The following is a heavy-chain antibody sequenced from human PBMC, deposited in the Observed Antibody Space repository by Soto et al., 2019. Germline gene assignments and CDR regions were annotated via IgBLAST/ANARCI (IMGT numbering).Heavy chain of an antibody. V-gene: IGHV3-53*01. D-gene: IGHD5-18*01. CDR2: IYSGGST. CDR3: ARELSGYSYGDNWFDP. Sequence: VQLVESGGGLIQPGGSLRLSCAASGFTVSSNYMSWVRQAPGKGLEWVSVIYSGGSTYYADSVKGRFTISRDNSKNTLYLQMNSLRAEDTAVYYCARELSGYSYGDNWFDPWGQGTLVTVSS. CDR1: GFTVSSNY. J-gene: IGHJ5*02.